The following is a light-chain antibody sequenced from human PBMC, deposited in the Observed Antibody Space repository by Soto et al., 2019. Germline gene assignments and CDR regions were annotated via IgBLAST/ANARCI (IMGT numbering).Light chain of an antibody. CDR1: SSDVGGFNY. J-gene: IGLJ1*01. CDR2: DVS. Sequence: QSALTQPRSVSGSPGQSVTISCTGTSSDVGGFNYVSWYQQHPGKDPKLMIYDVSERPSGVPDRFSGSKSGNTASLTISGLQVDDEADYYCCSYAGTYAYVFGTGNKLTVL. CDR3: CSYAGTYAYV. V-gene: IGLV2-11*01.